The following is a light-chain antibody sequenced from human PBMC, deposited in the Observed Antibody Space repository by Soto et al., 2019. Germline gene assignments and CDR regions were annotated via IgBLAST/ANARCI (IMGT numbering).Light chain of an antibody. CDR2: KVS. CDR1: QSLNDW. J-gene: IGKJ1*01. CDR3: QQYNGYPWT. Sequence: DIQVTQSPSTLSASIGDRVTITCRSSQSLNDWLAWYQQKPGKDPKLLIYKVSGLDSGVPSRFSGSGSGTEFTLNISSLQPEDFATYFCQQYNGYPWTFGKGTKVEIK. V-gene: IGKV1-5*03.